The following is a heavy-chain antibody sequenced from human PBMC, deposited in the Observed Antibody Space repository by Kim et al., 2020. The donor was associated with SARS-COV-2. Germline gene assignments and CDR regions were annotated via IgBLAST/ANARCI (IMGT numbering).Heavy chain of an antibody. CDR3: ARVDSGYGWGYYYYYGMDV. CDR1: GGSFSGYY. Sequence: SETLSLTCAVYGGSFSGYYWSWIRQPPGKGLEWIGEINHSGSTNYNPSLKSRVTISVDTSKNQFSLKLSSVTAADTAVYYCARVDSGYGWGYYYYYGMDVWGQGTTVTVSS. J-gene: IGHJ6*02. CDR2: INHSGST. V-gene: IGHV4-34*01. D-gene: IGHD5-12*01.